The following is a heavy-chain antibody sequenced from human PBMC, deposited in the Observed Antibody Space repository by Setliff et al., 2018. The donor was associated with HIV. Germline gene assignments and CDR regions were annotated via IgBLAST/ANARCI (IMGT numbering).Heavy chain of an antibody. CDR1: GYSFSDYW. V-gene: IGHV5-51*01. Sequence: PGESLKISCKGYGYSFSDYWIGWVRQMPGKGLEWMGIFYPGDFDTRKRPSFEGQVTMSGDKSISTAYLQWSSLKASDTAIYYCARYVIPPCYFDYWCQGALVTVSS. D-gene: IGHD3-16*02. J-gene: IGHJ4*02. CDR2: FYPGDFDT. CDR3: ARYVIPPCYFDY.